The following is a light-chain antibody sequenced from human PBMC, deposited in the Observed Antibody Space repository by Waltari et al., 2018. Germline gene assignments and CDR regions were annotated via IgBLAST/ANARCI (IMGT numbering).Light chain of an antibody. CDR2: SNT. Sequence: QSVLTQPPSASGTPGQRVTISCSGSSSNIGSNTVYWYQQLPGTAPKLLIYSNTQRPSGVPDRFSGSKSGTSASLAITGLQSEDEADYYCAAWDDSLNGVVFGGGTKLTVL. V-gene: IGLV1-44*01. CDR1: SSNIGSNT. J-gene: IGLJ2*01. CDR3: AAWDDSLNGVV.